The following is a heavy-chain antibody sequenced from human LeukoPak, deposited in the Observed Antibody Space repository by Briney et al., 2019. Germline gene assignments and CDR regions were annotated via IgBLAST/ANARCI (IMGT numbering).Heavy chain of an antibody. CDR1: GGSVSSGRHY. J-gene: IGHJ4*02. CDR3: ARNGDH. Sequence: PSETLSLTCTVSGGSVSSGRHYWSWIRQPPGKGLDWIAYIHYSGSINYNPPLKSRVTISVDTSKNQFSLKLSSVTAADTAVYYCARNGDHWGQGTLVTVSS. CDR2: IHYSGSI. V-gene: IGHV4-61*01. D-gene: IGHD2-8*01.